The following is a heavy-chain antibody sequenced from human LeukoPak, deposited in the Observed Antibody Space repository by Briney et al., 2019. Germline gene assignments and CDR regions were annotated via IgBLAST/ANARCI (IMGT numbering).Heavy chain of an antibody. D-gene: IGHD2-2*01. V-gene: IGHV3-11*04. CDR3: ARVCSNTSCWGAFDI. CDR2: ISSSGSSI. Sequence: GRSLRLSCAASGFTFSDYYMNWIRQAPGKGLEWVSYISSSGSSIYYADSVKGRFTSSRDNAKNSLYLQMNSLRAEDTAVYYCARVCSNTSCWGAFDIWGQGTMVTVSS. J-gene: IGHJ3*02. CDR1: GFTFSDYY.